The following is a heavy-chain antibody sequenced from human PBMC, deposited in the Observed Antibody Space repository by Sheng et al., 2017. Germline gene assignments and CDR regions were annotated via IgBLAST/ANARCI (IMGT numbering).Heavy chain of an antibody. Sequence: QVQLVQSGAEVKKPGSSVKVSCKASGGTFSSYTISWVRQAPGQGLEWMGRIIPILGIANYAQKFQGRVTITADKSTSTAYMELSSLRSEDTAVYYCARRPQSSMVVTPKDAFDIWGQGTMVTVSS. D-gene: IGHD2-15*01. CDR1: GGTFSSYT. CDR3: ARRPQSSMVVTPKDAFDI. CDR2: IIPILGIA. J-gene: IGHJ3*02. V-gene: IGHV1-69*02.